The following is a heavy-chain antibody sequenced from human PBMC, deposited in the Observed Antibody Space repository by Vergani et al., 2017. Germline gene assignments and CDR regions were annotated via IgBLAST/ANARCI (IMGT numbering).Heavy chain of an antibody. CDR1: GGTFSSYA. J-gene: IGHJ6*02. Sequence: QVQLVQSGAEVKKPGSSVKVSCKASGGTFSSYAISWVRQAPGQGLEWMGRIIPILGIANYAQKFQGRVTITADKSTSTAYMELSSLRSEDTAVYYCARWVVAATRYYYYGMDVWGQGTTVTVSS. CDR3: ARWVVAATRYYYYGMDV. CDR2: IIPILGIA. D-gene: IGHD2-15*01. V-gene: IGHV1-69*04.